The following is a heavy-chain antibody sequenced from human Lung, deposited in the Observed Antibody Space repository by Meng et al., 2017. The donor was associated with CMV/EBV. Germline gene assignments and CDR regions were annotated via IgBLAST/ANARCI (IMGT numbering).Heavy chain of an antibody. CDR3: VLSPHSRSPQ. CDR1: GFPFSTYW. Sequence: GXXSISCAASGFPFSTYWMHWVRQAPGKGLVWVSRINSDGSTRYADSVWGRFTISRDNAKNTLYLQMNSLISEDTAVYYCVLSPHSRSPQWGQGPLVTVSS. V-gene: IGHV3-74*01. D-gene: IGHD6-6*01. CDR2: INSDGST. J-gene: IGHJ4*02.